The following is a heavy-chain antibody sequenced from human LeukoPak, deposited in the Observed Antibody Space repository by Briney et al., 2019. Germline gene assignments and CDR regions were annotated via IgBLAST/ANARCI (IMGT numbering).Heavy chain of an antibody. D-gene: IGHD3-16*02. CDR2: ISAYNGNT. V-gene: IGHV1-18*01. Sequence: ASVEVSCKASGYTFTSYGISWVRQAPGQGLEWMGWISAYNGNTNYAQKLQGRVTMTTDTSTSTAYMELRSLRSDDTAVYYCARGPYDYVWGSYPFPFDYWGQGTLVTVSS. CDR1: GYTFTSYG. CDR3: ARGPYDYVWGSYPFPFDY. J-gene: IGHJ4*02.